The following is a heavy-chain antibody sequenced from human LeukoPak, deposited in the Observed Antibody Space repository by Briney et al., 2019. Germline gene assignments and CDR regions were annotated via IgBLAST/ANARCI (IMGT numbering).Heavy chain of an antibody. CDR2: ISGSGGST. CDR3: ASYLYWWSDLGY. CDR1: GFTFSSYA. J-gene: IGHJ4*02. D-gene: IGHD2-8*02. V-gene: IGHV3-23*01. Sequence: GGSLRLSCAASGFTFSSYAMSWVRQAPGKGLEWVSAISGSGGSTYYADSVKGRFTISRDNAKNSLYLQMNSLRVEDTAVYYCASYLYWWSDLGYWGQGTLVTVSS.